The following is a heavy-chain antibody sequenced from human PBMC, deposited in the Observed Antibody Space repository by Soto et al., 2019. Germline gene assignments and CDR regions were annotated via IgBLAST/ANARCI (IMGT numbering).Heavy chain of an antibody. V-gene: IGHV4-59*08. CDR3: VRQAGDY. J-gene: IGHJ4*02. CDR2: VHYTGTT. Sequence: QVQLQESGPGLVKPSETLSLTCTVSGASFSSYYWSWIRQPPGKGLEWIGYVHYTGTTDYNPSLKSRVTISLDTARSQFSLRLNSVTAADTAVYYCVRQAGDYWGQGTLVTVSS. CDR1: GASFSSYY.